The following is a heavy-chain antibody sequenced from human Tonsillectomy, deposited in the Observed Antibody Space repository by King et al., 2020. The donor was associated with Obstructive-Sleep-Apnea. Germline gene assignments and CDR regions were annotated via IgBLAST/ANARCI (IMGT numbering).Heavy chain of an antibody. CDR2: ISYSGST. Sequence: VQLQESGPGLVKHSETLSLTCTVSGGSISSYYWSWIRQPPGKGLEWIGYISYSGSTNYNPSLKSRVTISVDTSKNQFSLKLSSVTAADTAVYYCARSLDSSGYYYTNYWGQGTLVTVSS. J-gene: IGHJ4*02. CDR3: ARSLDSSGYYYTNY. V-gene: IGHV4-59*08. CDR1: GGSISSYY. D-gene: IGHD3-22*01.